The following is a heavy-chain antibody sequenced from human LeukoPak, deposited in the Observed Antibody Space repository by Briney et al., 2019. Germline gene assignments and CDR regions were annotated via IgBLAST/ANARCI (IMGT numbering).Heavy chain of an antibody. J-gene: IGHJ4*02. D-gene: IGHD3-22*01. V-gene: IGHV3-23*01. CDR1: GFTFSSYG. CDR2: ISGSGGST. Sequence: GGTLRLSCAASGFTFSSYGMSWVRQAPGKGLEWVSAISGSGGSTYYADSVKGRFTISRDNSKNTLYLQMNSLRAEDTAVYYCAKRREATGYYDSSGYYQVDYWGQGTLVTVSS. CDR3: AKRREATGYYDSSGYYQVDY.